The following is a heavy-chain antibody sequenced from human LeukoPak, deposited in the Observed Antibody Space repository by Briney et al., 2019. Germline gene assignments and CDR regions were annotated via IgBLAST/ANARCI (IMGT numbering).Heavy chain of an antibody. V-gene: IGHV3-9*01. Sequence: GGSLRLSCAASGFTFDDYAMHWVRQASGKGLEWVSGISWNSGSIGYADSVKGRFTISRDNAKNSLYLQMNSLRAEDTALYYCAKSYSSSWYGAFDIWGQGTMVTVSS. CDR1: GFTFDDYA. CDR2: ISWNSGSI. CDR3: AKSYSSSWYGAFDI. D-gene: IGHD6-13*01. J-gene: IGHJ3*02.